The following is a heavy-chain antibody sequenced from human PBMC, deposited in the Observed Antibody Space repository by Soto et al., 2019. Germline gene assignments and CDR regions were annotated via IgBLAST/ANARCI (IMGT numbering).Heavy chain of an antibody. CDR3: AKDQASGQGSFDS. CDR2: ISYDGSNQ. V-gene: IGHV3-30*18. CDR1: ELTCNIYG. J-gene: IGHJ4*02. Sequence: LSLSGAASELTCNIYGMHLVRQNPDKGLEWVALISYDGSNQYYADSVKGRFTISRDNSKNTLFLQMNSLRADDTAVYYCAKDQASGQGSFDSWGQGPLVTVSS.